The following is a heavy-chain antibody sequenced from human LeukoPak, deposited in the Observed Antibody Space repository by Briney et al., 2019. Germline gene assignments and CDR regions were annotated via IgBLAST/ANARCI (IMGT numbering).Heavy chain of an antibody. J-gene: IGHJ2*01. CDR3: ARLSCSSTSCYKSYWYFDL. CDR2: INPNSGGT. D-gene: IGHD2-2*02. V-gene: IGHV1-2*02. CDR1: GYTFTGYY. Sequence: ASVKVSCKASGYTFTGYYMHWVRQAPGQGLEWMGWINPNSGGTNYAQKFQGRVTMTRDTSISTAYMELSRLRSDDTAVYYCARLSCSSTSCYKSYWYFDLWGRGTLVTVSS.